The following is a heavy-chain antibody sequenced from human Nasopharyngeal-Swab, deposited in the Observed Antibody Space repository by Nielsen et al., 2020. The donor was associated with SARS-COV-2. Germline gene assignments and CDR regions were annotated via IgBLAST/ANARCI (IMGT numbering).Heavy chain of an antibody. V-gene: IGHV3-73*01. CDR2: IGDKEHNYAT. Sequence: GESLKISCAASGFIFSASAIHWVRQASGKGLEWVGRIGDKEHNYATTSGASVQGRFTISRDDSKNTAFLQMDGLKTEDTALYYCTTDFYFDYWGQGALVTVSS. J-gene: IGHJ4*02. CDR3: TTDFYFDY. CDR1: GFIFSASA.